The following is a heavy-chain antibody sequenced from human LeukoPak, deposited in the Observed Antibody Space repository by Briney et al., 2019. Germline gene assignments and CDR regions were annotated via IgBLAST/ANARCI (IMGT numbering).Heavy chain of an antibody. CDR3: ARDVTIFGVVPNYYYYMDV. Sequence: PSQTPSLTCTVSGGSISSTTYYWSWIRQPAGKGLEWIGRIYTSGSTNYNPSLKSRVTMSVDTSKNQFSLKLSSVTAADTAVYYCARDVTIFGVVPNYYYYMDVWGKGTTVTVSS. CDR2: IYTSGST. V-gene: IGHV4-61*02. J-gene: IGHJ6*03. D-gene: IGHD3-3*01. CDR1: GGSISSTTYY.